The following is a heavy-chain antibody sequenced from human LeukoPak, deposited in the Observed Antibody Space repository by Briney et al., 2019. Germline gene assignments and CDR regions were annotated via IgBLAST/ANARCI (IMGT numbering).Heavy chain of an antibody. D-gene: IGHD4-11*01. CDR3: ARDKGAYSNSPFDY. Sequence: SETLSLTCTVSGGSISSGGYYWSWVRQHPGTGLEWIGYIYYTGSTYYNPSLQSRVTISVDTSKNQFSLKLSSVTAADTAVYYCARDKGAYSNSPFDYWGQGTLVTVSS. V-gene: IGHV4-31*03. CDR1: GGSISSGGYY. J-gene: IGHJ4*02. CDR2: IYYTGST.